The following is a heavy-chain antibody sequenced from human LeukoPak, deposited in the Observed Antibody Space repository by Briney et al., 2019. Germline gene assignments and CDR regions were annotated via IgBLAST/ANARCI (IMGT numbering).Heavy chain of an antibody. J-gene: IGHJ4*02. V-gene: IGHV3-15*01. CDR2: IKSKTDGGTT. CDR1: GFTFSNAW. CDR3: TTTVAVWEPKDY. D-gene: IGHD1-26*01. Sequence: GGSLRLSCAASGFTFSNAWMSWVRQAPGKGLEWVGRIKSKTDGGTTDYAAPVKGRCTISRDDSKNTLYLQMNSLKTEDTAVYYCTTTVAVWEPKDYWGQGTLVTVSS.